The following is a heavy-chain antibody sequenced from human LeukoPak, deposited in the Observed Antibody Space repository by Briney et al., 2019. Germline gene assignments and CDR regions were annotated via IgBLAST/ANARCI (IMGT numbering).Heavy chain of an antibody. J-gene: IGHJ3*02. CDR3: ARVPRTIYGEDAFDI. CDR2: ISGYNGNT. Sequence: ASVTVSCKASGYSFTSYGISWVRQAPGQGLEWMGWISGYNGNTNYAQKIQGRVTMTTDKSTSTAHMELRSLRSDDTAVYYCARVPRTIYGEDAFDIWGQGTMVTVSS. V-gene: IGHV1-18*01. CDR1: GYSFTSYG. D-gene: IGHD3-3*01.